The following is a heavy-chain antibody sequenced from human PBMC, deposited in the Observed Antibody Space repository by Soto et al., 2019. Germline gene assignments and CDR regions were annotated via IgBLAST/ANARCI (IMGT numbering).Heavy chain of an antibody. D-gene: IGHD6-19*01. Sequence: LSLPCAASGFTFSTYWMHWVRQAPGRGLVWVSRINTDGSSTSYADSVKGRFTIFRDNTKNTLYLQMNSLRAEDTAVYYCARDLGLVQDYWGQGTLVTVSS. CDR2: INTDGSST. CDR1: GFTFSTYW. J-gene: IGHJ4*02. V-gene: IGHV3-74*01. CDR3: ARDLGLVQDY.